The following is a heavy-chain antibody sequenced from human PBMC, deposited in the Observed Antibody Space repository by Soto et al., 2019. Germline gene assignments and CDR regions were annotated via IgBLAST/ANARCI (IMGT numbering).Heavy chain of an antibody. CDR3: ARDDIVVVVAATKTTHYYYGMDV. CDR2: IIPIFGTA. D-gene: IGHD2-15*01. J-gene: IGHJ6*02. Sequence: SVKVSCKASGVTFSSYAISWVRQAPGQGLEWMGGIIPIFGTANYAQKFQGRVTITADESTSTAYMELSSLRSEDTAVYYCARDDIVVVVAATKTTHYYYGMDVWGQGTTVTVSS. V-gene: IGHV1-69*13. CDR1: GVTFSSYA.